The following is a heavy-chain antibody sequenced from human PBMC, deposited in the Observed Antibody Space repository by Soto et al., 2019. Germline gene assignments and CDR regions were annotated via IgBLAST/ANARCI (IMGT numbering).Heavy chain of an antibody. CDR2: IYYSGST. D-gene: IGHD2-15*01. V-gene: IGHV4-39*01. CDR1: GGSIGSSSDY. J-gene: IGHJ4*03. CDR3: ARREVAATFDY. Sequence: ASETLSLTCTVSGGSIGSSSDYWGWIRQPPGKGLEWIGSIYYSGSTYYNPPLKSRVTISVDTSKNQFSLKLSSVTAADTAVYYCARREVAATFDYWGQGTMVTVSS.